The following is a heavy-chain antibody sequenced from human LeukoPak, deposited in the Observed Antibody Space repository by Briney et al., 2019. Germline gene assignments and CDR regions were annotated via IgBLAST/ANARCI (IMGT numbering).Heavy chain of an antibody. D-gene: IGHD3-10*01. CDR1: GFTFSSYG. CDR2: ISYDGSNK. CDR3: AKDGTMVRGVIINGIDY. Sequence: GRSLRLSCAASGFTFSSYGMHWVRQAPGKGLEWVAVISYDGSNKYYADSVKGRFTISRDNSKNTLYLQMNSLRAEDTAVYYCAKDGTMVRGVIINGIDYWGQGTLVTVSS. J-gene: IGHJ4*02. V-gene: IGHV3-30*18.